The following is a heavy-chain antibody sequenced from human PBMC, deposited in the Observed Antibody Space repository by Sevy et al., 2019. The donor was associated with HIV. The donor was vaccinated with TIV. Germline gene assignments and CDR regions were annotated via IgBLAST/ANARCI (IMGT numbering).Heavy chain of an antibody. CDR1: GYTFTSYA. D-gene: IGHD2-2*01. CDR3: ARGYCSSTSCLHFQH. J-gene: IGHJ1*01. Sequence: ASVKVSCKASGYTFTSYAMHWVRQAPGQRLEWMGWINAGNGNTKYSQKFQGRVTITSDTSESTAYMELSSLRSEDTAVYYCARGYCSSTSCLHFQHWGQGTLVTVSS. V-gene: IGHV1-3*01. CDR2: INAGNGNT.